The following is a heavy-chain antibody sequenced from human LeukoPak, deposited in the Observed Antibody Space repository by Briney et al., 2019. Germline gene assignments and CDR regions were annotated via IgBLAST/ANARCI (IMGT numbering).Heavy chain of an antibody. V-gene: IGHV4-59*12. CDR3: ARDTPNYYFDY. CDR1: GDSISSYY. Sequence: SETLSLTCTVSGDSISSYYRSWIRQPPGKGLEWIGYIYHSGSTYYNPSLKSRVTISVDTSKNQFSLKLSSVTAADTAVYYCARDTPNYYFDYWGQGTLVTVSS. CDR2: IYHSGST. D-gene: IGHD1-1*01. J-gene: IGHJ4*02.